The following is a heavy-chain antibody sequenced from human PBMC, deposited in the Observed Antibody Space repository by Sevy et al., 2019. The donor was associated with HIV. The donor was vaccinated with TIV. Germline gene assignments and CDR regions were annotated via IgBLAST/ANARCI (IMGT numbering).Heavy chain of an antibody. V-gene: IGHV4-4*07. CDR3: ARDKGGSTWFLLDP. D-gene: IGHD6-13*01. CDR1: GGSIRSYY. Sequence: SETLSLTCAVSGGSIRSYYWSWIRQPAGKGLGWIGRIYSGGNTNYNPSLKSRVTMSVDTSKNQFSLELRSVTAADTAVYYCARDKGGSTWFLLDPWGQGRLVTVSS. J-gene: IGHJ5*02. CDR2: IYSGGNT.